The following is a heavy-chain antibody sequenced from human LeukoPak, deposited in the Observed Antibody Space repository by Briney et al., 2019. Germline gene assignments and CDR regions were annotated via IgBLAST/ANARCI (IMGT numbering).Heavy chain of an antibody. CDR2: INWNGGST. J-gene: IGHJ5*02. V-gene: IGHV3-20*04. Sequence: PGGSLRLSCAASGFTFDDYGMSWGRQAPGKGLEWVSVINWNGGSTGYADSVKGRFTISRDNAKNSLYLQMNSLRAEDTALYYCARDGAQFPVHFDPWGQGTLVTVSS. CDR1: GFTFDDYG. D-gene: IGHD3-16*01. CDR3: ARDGAQFPVHFDP.